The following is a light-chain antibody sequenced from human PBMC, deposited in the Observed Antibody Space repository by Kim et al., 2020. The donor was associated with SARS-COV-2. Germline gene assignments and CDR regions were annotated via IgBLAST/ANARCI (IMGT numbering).Light chain of an antibody. CDR3: QAWDSTTVI. Sequence: SYELTQPPSVSVSPGQTAYITCSGDNVGDKYACWYQQRPGQSPVLVIHEDSQRPSGIPERFSGSKSGDTATLTIGGAQAMDEADYYCQAWDSTTVIFGGGTQLTVL. J-gene: IGLJ2*01. V-gene: IGLV3-1*01. CDR2: EDS. CDR1: NVGDKY.